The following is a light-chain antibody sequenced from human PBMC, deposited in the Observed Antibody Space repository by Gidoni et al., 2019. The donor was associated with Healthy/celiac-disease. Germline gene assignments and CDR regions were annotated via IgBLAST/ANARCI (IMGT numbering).Light chain of an antibody. CDR2: WAS. V-gene: IGKV4-1*01. CDR1: QNILSSSNNRNF. J-gene: IGKJ2*01. Sequence: DIVMTQSPDSLAVSLGERATINCKSSQNILSSSNNRNFLAWYQQKPGQPPKLLIYWASTRESGVPDRFSGSGSGTYFTLTISSLQAEDVAVYYCQQYYTTPHTFGQGTKLEIK. CDR3: QQYYTTPHT.